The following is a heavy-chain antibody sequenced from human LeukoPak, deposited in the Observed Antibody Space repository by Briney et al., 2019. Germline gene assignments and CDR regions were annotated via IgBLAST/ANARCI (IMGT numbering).Heavy chain of an antibody. D-gene: IGHD6-19*01. Sequence: ASVKVSCKASGGTFSSYAISWVRQAPGQGLEWMGRIIPILGIANYAQKFQGRVTITADKSTSTAYMELSSLRSEDTAVYYCAGGPSDSSGWEGDYWGQGTLVIVSS. CDR1: GGTFSSYA. CDR3: AGGPSDSSGWEGDY. CDR2: IIPILGIA. V-gene: IGHV1-69*04. J-gene: IGHJ4*02.